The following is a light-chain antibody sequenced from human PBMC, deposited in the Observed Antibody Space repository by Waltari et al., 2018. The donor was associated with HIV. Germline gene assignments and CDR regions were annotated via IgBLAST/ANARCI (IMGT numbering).Light chain of an antibody. V-gene: IGKV4-1*01. CDR1: QNVLYSSNNKNY. CDR2: WAS. Sequence: DIVMTQSPDSLAVSLGERATINCKSSQNVLYSSNNKNYVVWYQQKPGQPPKLLIYWASTRESGVPDRFSGSGSGTDFTLTISSLQADDVAVYYCQQYYSTPWTFGQGTRVDIK. CDR3: QQYYSTPWT. J-gene: IGKJ1*01.